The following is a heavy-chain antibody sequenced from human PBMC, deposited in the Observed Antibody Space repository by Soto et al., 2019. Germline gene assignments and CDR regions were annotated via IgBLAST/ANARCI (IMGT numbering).Heavy chain of an antibody. J-gene: IGHJ6*02. Sequence: ASVKVSCKASGYTFTSYGISWVRQAPGQGLEWMGWISAYNGNTNYAQKLQGRVTMTTDTSTSTAYMELRSLRSDDTAVYYCARDLGGRVVTAIRNYYYGMDVWGQGTTVTVSS. CDR1: GYTFTSYG. CDR3: ARDLGGRVVTAIRNYYYGMDV. D-gene: IGHD2-21*02. CDR2: ISAYNGNT. V-gene: IGHV1-18*01.